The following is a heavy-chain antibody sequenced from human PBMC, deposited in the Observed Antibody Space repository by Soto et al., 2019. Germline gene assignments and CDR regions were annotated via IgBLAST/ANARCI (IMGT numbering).Heavy chain of an antibody. CDR1: GYTLTELS. CDR3: ATSGYIVVVPAANSRDYFDY. V-gene: IGHV1-24*01. CDR2: FDPEDGET. D-gene: IGHD2-2*01. Sequence: GASVKVSCKVSGYTLTELSMHWVRQAPGKGLEWMGGFDPEDGETIYAQKFQGRVTMTEDTSTDTAYMELSSLRSEDTAVYYCATSGYIVVVPAANSRDYFDYWGQGTLVTASS. J-gene: IGHJ4*02.